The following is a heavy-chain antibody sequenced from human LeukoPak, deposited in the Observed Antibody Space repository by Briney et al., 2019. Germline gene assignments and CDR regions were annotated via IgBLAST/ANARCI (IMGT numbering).Heavy chain of an antibody. Sequence: SETLSLTCTVSGGSISSSSYYWGWIRQPPGKGLEWIGNIYYRGSTYYNPSLKSRLTISVDMSKSQFSLRLTSVTAADTAMYYCARDRWLGYWGQGTLVTVSS. V-gene: IGHV4-39*02. D-gene: IGHD5-12*01. CDR1: GGSISSSSYY. J-gene: IGHJ4*02. CDR3: ARDRWLGY. CDR2: IYYRGST.